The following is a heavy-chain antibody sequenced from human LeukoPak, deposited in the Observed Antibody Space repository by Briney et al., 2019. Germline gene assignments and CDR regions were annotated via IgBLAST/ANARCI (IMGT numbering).Heavy chain of an antibody. J-gene: IGHJ1*01. V-gene: IGHV3-23*01. CDR2: ITGSGGKT. CDR1: GFRFSGYE. CDR3: AKERTAMAGSAEYFQH. Sequence: GGSLRLSCAASGFRFSGYEMNWVRQAPGKGLEWVSIITGSGGKTYYADSVKGRFTVSRDNSKDTLFLQMNSLRADDTAVYYCAKERTAMAGSAEYFQHWGQGTLVTVSS. D-gene: IGHD6-19*01.